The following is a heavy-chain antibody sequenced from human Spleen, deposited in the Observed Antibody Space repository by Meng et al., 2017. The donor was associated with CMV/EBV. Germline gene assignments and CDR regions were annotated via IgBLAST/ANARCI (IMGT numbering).Heavy chain of an antibody. V-gene: IGHV4-61*02. D-gene: IGHD1-26*01. CDR3: AAVAGATTGYFGY. Sequence: TFSGGSISSGGYYWRWVRQPAGKGLEWIGRIYTSGSTNYNPSLKSRVTISIDTSKNQFSLELSSVTAADTAVYYCAAVAGATTGYFGYWGQGTLVTVSS. J-gene: IGHJ4*02. CDR1: GGSISSGGYY. CDR2: IYTSGST.